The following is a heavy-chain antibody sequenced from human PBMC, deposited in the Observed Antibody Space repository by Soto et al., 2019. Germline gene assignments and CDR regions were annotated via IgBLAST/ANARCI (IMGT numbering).Heavy chain of an antibody. V-gene: IGHV4-39*01. CDR2: FYHSGNT. CDR3: ARQPRILTGYSGHFDY. J-gene: IGHJ4*02. Sequence: SVTLSLTCTVAGDSISSGACSWGRIRQPPGKGLEWIGTFYHSGNTYYNPSLESRVTISVDTSKNQFSLKLNSVTAADTAVYYCARQPRILTGYSGHFDYRGQGTLVTVSS. CDR1: GDSISSGACS. D-gene: IGHD3-9*01.